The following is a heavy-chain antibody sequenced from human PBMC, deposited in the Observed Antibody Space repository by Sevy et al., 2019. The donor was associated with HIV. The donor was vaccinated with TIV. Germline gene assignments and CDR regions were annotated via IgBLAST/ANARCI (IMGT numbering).Heavy chain of an antibody. CDR2: IYYSGST. Sequence: SETLSLTYTVSGGSISSSSYYWGWIRQPPGKGLEWIGSIYYSGSTYYNPSLKSRVTISVDTSKNQFSLKLSSVTAADTAVYYCARHVVVTATLDYWGQGTLVTVSS. V-gene: IGHV4-39*01. J-gene: IGHJ4*02. D-gene: IGHD2-21*02. CDR1: GGSISSSSYY. CDR3: ARHVVVTATLDY.